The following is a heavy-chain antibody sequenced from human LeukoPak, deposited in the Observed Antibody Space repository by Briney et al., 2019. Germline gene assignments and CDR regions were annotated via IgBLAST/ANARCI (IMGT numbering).Heavy chain of an antibody. CDR1: AFTFSTYG. Sequence: GGSLRLSCAASAFTFSTYGMNWVRQAPGKGLEWVSYISRTSSTIYYADSVKGRFTISRDNAKNSLYLQMNSLRDEDTAVYYCARSGLNYFDSAYYFDYWGQGTLVTVSS. V-gene: IGHV3-48*02. D-gene: IGHD3-22*01. CDR2: ISRTSSTI. CDR3: ARSGLNYFDSAYYFDY. J-gene: IGHJ4*02.